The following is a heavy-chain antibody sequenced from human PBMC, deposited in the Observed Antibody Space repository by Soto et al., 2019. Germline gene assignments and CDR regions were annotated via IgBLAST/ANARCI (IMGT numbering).Heavy chain of an antibody. CDR1: GFTFSSYA. Sequence: GGSLRLSCAASGFTFSSYAMHWVRQAPGKGLEWVAVISYDGSNKYYADSVKGRFTISRDNSKNTLYLQMNSLRAEDTAVYYCARDCSSPRVCFDLWGRGTLVTVSS. D-gene: IGHD2-15*01. CDR2: ISYDGSNK. V-gene: IGHV3-30-3*01. CDR3: ARDCSSPRVCFDL. J-gene: IGHJ2*01.